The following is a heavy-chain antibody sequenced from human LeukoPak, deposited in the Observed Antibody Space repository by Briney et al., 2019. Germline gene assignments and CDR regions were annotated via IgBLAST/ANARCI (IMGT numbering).Heavy chain of an antibody. Sequence: PSETLSLTCAVSGGSSSGYHWNWIRQPPGKGLEWIGEINDRGSTNYNPSLKSRVTISVDTSKNQFSLKLMSVTAADTAVYFCARGPTTVVTVPYYFDDWGQGTLVTVSS. CDR1: GGSSSGYH. J-gene: IGHJ4*02. CDR2: INDRGST. D-gene: IGHD4-23*01. V-gene: IGHV4-34*01. CDR3: ARGPTTVVTVPYYFDD.